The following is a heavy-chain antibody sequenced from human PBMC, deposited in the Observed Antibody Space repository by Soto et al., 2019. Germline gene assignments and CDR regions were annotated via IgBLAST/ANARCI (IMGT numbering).Heavy chain of an antibody. CDR2: ISASGGST. D-gene: IGHD2-2*01. CDR1: GFSFSSSA. CDR3: AKRESAKTLPNFDY. V-gene: IGHV3-23*01. J-gene: IGHJ4*02. Sequence: EVQLLESGGGLIQPGGSLRLSCAASGFSFSSSAMSWVRQAPGKGLEWVSAISASGGSTYYADSVKGRFTISRDNSKNPLYLHMNSLRAEDTALYNCAKRESAKTLPNFDYWGQGTLVTVSS.